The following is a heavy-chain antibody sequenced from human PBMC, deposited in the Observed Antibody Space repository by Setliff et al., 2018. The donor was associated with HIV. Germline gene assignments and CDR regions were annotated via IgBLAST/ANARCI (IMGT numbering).Heavy chain of an antibody. J-gene: IGHJ4*02. CDR1: GGSFNGYS. V-gene: IGHV4-34*01. CDR2: IQHSGRI. D-gene: IGHD3-3*01. CDR3: ARSIVPVASGYYYFEY. Sequence: PSETLSLTCAVYGGSFNGYSWSWIRLPPGKGLEWIGEIQHSGRIDYNPSLRSRVTTSVDTSKNQFSLRLCSVAAGDTAVYYCARSIVPVASGYYYFEYWGQGTLVTVSS.